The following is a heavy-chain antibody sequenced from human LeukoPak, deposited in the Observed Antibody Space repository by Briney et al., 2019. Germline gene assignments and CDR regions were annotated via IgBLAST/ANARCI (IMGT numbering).Heavy chain of an antibody. CDR3: ARATLAVQYYFDY. V-gene: IGHV3-48*02. D-gene: IGHD6-6*01. CDR2: LSSSSSTI. J-gene: IGHJ4*02. Sequence: GGSLRLSCAASGFTFSSYSMNWVRQAPGKGLEWLSYLSSSSSTIYYAASVKGRFTISRDNAQNSLYLQMNSLRDEDTAVYYCARATLAVQYYFDYWGQGTLVTVSS. CDR1: GFTFSSYS.